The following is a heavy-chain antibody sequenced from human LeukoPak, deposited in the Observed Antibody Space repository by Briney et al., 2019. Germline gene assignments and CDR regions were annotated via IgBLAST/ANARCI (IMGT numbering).Heavy chain of an antibody. CDR1: GYTFTSYD. CDR3: ARGRELRYFDWLLNYAFDI. D-gene: IGHD3-9*01. Sequence: ASVKVSCKASGYTFTSYDINWVRQATGQVLEWMGWMNPNSGNTGYAQKFQGRVTMTRNTSISTAYMELSSLRSEDTAVYYCARGRELRYFDWLLNYAFDIWGQGTMVTVSS. V-gene: IGHV1-8*01. J-gene: IGHJ3*02. CDR2: MNPNSGNT.